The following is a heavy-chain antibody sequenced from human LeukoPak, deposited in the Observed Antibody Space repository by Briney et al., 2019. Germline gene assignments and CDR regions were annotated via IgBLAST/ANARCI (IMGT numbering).Heavy chain of an antibody. J-gene: IGHJ3*02. D-gene: IGHD3-3*01. CDR1: GFTFTIFG. Sequence: GGSLRLSCAASGFTFTIFGLNWVRQAPGKVPEWVSYIDARSGITYYADSVQGRFTISRDNAQESVFLQMNSLRADDAAVYYWARTYVFGRGPPGDAFENWAPGTWVTVSS. V-gene: IGHV3-48*01. CDR3: ARTYVFGRGPPGDAFEN. CDR2: IDARSGIT.